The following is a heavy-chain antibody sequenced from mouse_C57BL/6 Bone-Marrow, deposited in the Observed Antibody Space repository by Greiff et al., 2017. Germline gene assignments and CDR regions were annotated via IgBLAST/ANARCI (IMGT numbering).Heavy chain of an antibody. CDR2: ISSGGSYT. CDR1: GFTFSSYG. D-gene: IGHD1-1*01. V-gene: IGHV5-6*01. CDR3: GRLCYGSGLAWFAS. Sequence: EVHLVESGGDLVKPGGSLKLSCAASGFTFSSYGMSWVRQTPDKRLEWVATISSGGSYTYYPDSVKGRFTISRDNAKNTLYLQMSSLKSEDPAMCYCGRLCYGSGLAWFASGGQGTLFTVSA. J-gene: IGHJ3*01.